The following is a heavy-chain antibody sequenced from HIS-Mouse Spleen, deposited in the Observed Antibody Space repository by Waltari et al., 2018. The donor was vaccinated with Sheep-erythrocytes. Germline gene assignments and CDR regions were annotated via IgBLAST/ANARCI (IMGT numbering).Heavy chain of an antibody. CDR1: GFTFSSYG. J-gene: IGHJ4*02. D-gene: IGHD3-10*01. V-gene: IGHV3-30*18. CDR2: ISHDGSNK. CDR3: AKDRRGFWDY. Sequence: QVQLVESGGGVVQPGRSLSLSCAASGFTFSSYGMHWVRQAPGKGLEWVAVISHDGSNKYYADSVKGRFTISRDNSKNTLYLQMNSLRAEDTAVYYCAKDRRGFWDYWGQGTLVTVSS.